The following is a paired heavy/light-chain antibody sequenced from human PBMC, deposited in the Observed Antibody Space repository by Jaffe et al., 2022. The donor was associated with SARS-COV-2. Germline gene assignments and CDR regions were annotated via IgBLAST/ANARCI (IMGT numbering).Light chain of an antibody. CDR2: QDS. CDR3: QAWDSSTVV. Sequence: SYELTQPPSVSVSPGQTASITCSGDKLGDKFACWYQQRPGQSPVVVIYQDSKRPSGIPERFSGSNSGNTATLTISGTQAMDEADYYCQAWDSSTVVFGGGTKLTVL. J-gene: IGLJ2*01. V-gene: IGLV3-1*01. CDR1: KLGDKF.
Heavy chain of an antibody. CDR1: GFTFSGST. Sequence: EVQLVESGGGLVQPGGSLKLSCAASGFTFSGSTMHWVRQASGKGLEWVGRIRSKANNYATAYAASVKGRFTLSRDDSKDTAYLQMNSLKTEDTAVYYCTKHPDGSGSLGFDPWGQGTLVTVSS. D-gene: IGHD3-10*01. J-gene: IGHJ5*02. V-gene: IGHV3-73*02. CDR3: TKHPDGSGSLGFDP. CDR2: IRSKANNYAT.